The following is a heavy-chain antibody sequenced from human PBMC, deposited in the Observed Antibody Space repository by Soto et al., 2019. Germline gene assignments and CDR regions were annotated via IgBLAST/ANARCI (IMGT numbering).Heavy chain of an antibody. J-gene: IGHJ6*02. CDR2: INHSGST. CDR3: ASYYDFWSFGMDV. D-gene: IGHD3-3*01. CDR1: GGSFSGYY. Sequence: LSLTCAVYGGSFSGYYWSWIRQPPGKGQEWIGEINHSGSTNYNPSLKSRVTISVDTSKNQFSLKLSSVTAADTAVYYCASYYDFWSFGMDVWGHGTTVTVS. V-gene: IGHV4-34*01.